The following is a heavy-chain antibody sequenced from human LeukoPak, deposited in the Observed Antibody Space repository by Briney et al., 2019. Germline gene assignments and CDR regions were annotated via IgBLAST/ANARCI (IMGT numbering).Heavy chain of an antibody. CDR1: VGSFSDDY. D-gene: IGHD2-15*01. Sequence: PSETLSLTCAVYVGSFSDDYWSWIRQPPGKGLEWIGEINHSGSTNDNPSLKSRSAISVDTSKNQCSLKLSSVTAADTAVYYCARSVVVVAATPRDNWFDPWGQGTLVTVSS. V-gene: IGHV4-34*01. CDR3: ARSVVVVAATPRDNWFDP. J-gene: IGHJ5*02. CDR2: INHSGST.